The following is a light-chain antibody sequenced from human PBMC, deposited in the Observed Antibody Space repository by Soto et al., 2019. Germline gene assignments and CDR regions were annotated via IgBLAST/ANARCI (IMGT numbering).Light chain of an antibody. CDR3: SSYTTTSTLDV. V-gene: IGLV2-14*03. Sequence: QSVLTQPASVSGSPGQSITISCTGTSSDFGGYDYVSWYQQHPGKAPKLMIYHVSNRPSGVSNRFSGSKSGNTASLTISGLQAEDEADYYCSSYTTTSTLDVFGTGTKVTVL. CDR2: HVS. J-gene: IGLJ1*01. CDR1: SSDFGGYDY.